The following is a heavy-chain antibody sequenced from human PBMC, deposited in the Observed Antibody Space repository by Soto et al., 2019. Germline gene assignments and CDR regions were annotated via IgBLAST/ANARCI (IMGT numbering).Heavy chain of an antibody. CDR1: GFTFSSYG. CDR2: ISYDGSNK. D-gene: IGHD6-19*01. Sequence: GGSLRLSCAASGFTFSSYGMHWVRQAPGKGLEWVAVISYDGSNKYYADSVKGRFTISRDNSKNTLYLQMNSLRAEDTAVYYCAVLALKGGQWLAHGYYYYMDVWGKGTTVTVSS. CDR3: AVLALKGGQWLAHGYYYYMDV. V-gene: IGHV3-30*03. J-gene: IGHJ6*03.